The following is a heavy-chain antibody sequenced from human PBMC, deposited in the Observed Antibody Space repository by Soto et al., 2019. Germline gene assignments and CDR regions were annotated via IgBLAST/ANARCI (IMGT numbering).Heavy chain of an antibody. Sequence: PSETLSLTCAVYGGSFSGYYWSWIRQPPGKGLEWIGEINHSGSTNYNPSLKSRVTISVDTSKNQFSLKLSSVTAADTAVYYCARAPPRYCGGGSCYPGRDSWGKEPLVT. CDR2: INHSGST. J-gene: IGHJ4*02. V-gene: IGHV4-34*01. CDR3: ARAPPRYCGGGSCYPGRDS. D-gene: IGHD2-15*01. CDR1: GGSFSGYY.